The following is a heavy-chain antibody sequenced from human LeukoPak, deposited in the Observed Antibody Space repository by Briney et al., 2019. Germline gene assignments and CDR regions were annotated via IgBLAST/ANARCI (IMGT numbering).Heavy chain of an antibody. CDR3: AKDLQSCSGGSCYSAFDY. Sequence: GGSLRLSCAASGFTFSGYVMTWVRQPPGKGLQWVADISGSGGSTYYADSVKGRFSISRDNSKNTLYLQLDSLRAEDTAVYYCAKDLQSCSGGSCYSAFDYWGQGTLVTVSS. V-gene: IGHV3-23*01. CDR1: GFTFSGYV. J-gene: IGHJ4*02. CDR2: ISGSGGST. D-gene: IGHD2-15*01.